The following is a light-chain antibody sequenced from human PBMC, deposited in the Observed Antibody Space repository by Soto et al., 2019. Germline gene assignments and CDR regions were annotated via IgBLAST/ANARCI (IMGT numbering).Light chain of an antibody. J-gene: IGLJ1*01. CDR2: GYI. V-gene: IGLV1-40*01. Sequence: QSLLTHPPSLSGAPGQRVTISCTGSNSKIGADYDVHWYQHLPGTAPKLLIYGYINRPSGVPDRFSGSKSGTSASLAITGLQAEDEADYYCHSYDSSLNGYVFGTGTKVTVL. CDR1: NSKIGADYD. CDR3: HSYDSSLNGYV.